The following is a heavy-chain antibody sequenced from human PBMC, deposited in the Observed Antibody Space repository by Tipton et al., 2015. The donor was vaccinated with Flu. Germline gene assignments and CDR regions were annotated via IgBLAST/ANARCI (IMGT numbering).Heavy chain of an antibody. CDR1: GFTFSSYG. CDR2: IWYDGSNK. V-gene: IGHV3-33*01. D-gene: IGHD6-13*01. J-gene: IGHJ4*02. Sequence: SGFTFSSYGMHWVRQAPGKGLEWVAVIWYDGSNKYYADSVKGRFTISRDNSKNTLYLQMNSLRAEDTAVYYCARWDSSTNDYWGQGTLVTVSS. CDR3: ARWDSSTNDY.